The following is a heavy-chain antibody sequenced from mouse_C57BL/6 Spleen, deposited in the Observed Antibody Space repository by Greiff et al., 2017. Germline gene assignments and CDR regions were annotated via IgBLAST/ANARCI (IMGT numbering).Heavy chain of an antibody. V-gene: IGHV1-52*01. J-gene: IGHJ2*01. CDR2: IDPSDSET. D-gene: IGHD4-1*01. Sequence: QVQLQQPGAELVRPGSSVKLSCKASGYTFTSYWMHWVKQRPIQGLEWIGNIDPSDSETNYNQKFKDKATLTVDKSSSTAYMQLSSLPSEDSAVYYCARSDDLGLGYWGQGTTLTVSS. CDR3: ARSDDLGLGY. CDR1: GYTFTSYW.